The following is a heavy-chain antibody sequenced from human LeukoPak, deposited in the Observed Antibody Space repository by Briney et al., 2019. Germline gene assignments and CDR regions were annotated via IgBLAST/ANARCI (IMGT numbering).Heavy chain of an antibody. CDR2: IIPIFGTA. CDR3: ARSAVVYYDSSGYYPSDY. Sequence: GASVKVSCKASGGTFSSYAISWVRQAPGQGLEWMGGIIPIFGTANYAQKFQGRVTITADESTSTAYMELSSLRSEDTAVYYCARSAVVYYDSSGYYPSDYWGQGTLVTVSS. V-gene: IGHV1-69*01. CDR1: GGTFSSYA. D-gene: IGHD3-22*01. J-gene: IGHJ4*02.